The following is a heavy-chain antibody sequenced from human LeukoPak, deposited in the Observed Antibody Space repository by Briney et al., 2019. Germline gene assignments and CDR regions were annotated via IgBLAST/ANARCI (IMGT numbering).Heavy chain of an antibody. J-gene: IGHJ4*02. V-gene: IGHV3-53*01. D-gene: IGHD3-3*01. Sequence: GGSLRLSCAASGFSVSSNYITWVRQAPGKGLEWVSVIYSDGSTKYADSVKARFTISRDNSKNTVYLLMNRLRVEDTAVYYCARAGDFWSGYYPYYFDYWGQGTLVTVSS. CDR1: GFSVSSNY. CDR3: ARAGDFWSGYYPYYFDY. CDR2: IYSDGST.